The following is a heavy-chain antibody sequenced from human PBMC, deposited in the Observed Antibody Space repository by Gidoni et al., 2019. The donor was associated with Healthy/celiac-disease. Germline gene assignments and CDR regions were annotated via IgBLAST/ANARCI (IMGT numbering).Heavy chain of an antibody. CDR2: IVVGSGNT. CDR3: AADKGPAGELIFDY. D-gene: IGHD1-26*01. J-gene: IGHJ4*02. Sequence: RQARGQRLEWIGWIVVGSGNTNYAQKFQERVTITRDMSTSTAYMELSSLRSEDTAVYYCAADKGPAGELIFDYWGQGTLVTVSS. V-gene: IGHV1-58*01.